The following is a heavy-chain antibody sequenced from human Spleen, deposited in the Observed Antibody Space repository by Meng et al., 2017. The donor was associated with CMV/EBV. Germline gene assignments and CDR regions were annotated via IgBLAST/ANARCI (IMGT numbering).Heavy chain of an antibody. Sequence: EVQLLESGGGLVQPGGSLRLSCAAFGFTFSSYAMSWVRQAPGKGLEWVSAISGSGGSTYYADFVKGRFTISRDNSKNTLYLQMNSLRAEDTAVYYCAKVSLRYFVPDYWGQGTLVTVSS. CDR1: GFTFSSYA. J-gene: IGHJ4*02. D-gene: IGHD3-9*01. V-gene: IGHV3-23*01. CDR2: ISGSGGST. CDR3: AKVSLRYFVPDY.